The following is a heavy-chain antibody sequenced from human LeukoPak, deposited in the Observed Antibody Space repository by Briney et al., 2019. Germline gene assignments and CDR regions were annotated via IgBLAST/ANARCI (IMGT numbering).Heavy chain of an antibody. CDR1: GESFSGYY. CDR3: ARGQYGYGGFDY. Sequence: SETLPLTCAVYGESFSGYYWSWIRQPPGKGLEWIGEINHSGSTNYNPSLKSRVTISVDTSKNQFSLKLSSVTAADTAVYYCARGQYGYGGFDYWGQGTLVTVSS. J-gene: IGHJ4*02. D-gene: IGHD5-12*01. CDR2: INHSGST. V-gene: IGHV4-34*01.